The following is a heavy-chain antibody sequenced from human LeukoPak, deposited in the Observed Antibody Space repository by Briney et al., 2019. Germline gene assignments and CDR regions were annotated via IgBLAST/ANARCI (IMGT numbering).Heavy chain of an antibody. J-gene: IGHJ4*02. CDR1: GGSISSSSYY. CDR3: ARDGAAAYDFWSGYAFDY. V-gene: IGHV4-39*07. D-gene: IGHD3-3*01. Sequence: SETLSLTCTVSGGSISSSSYYWGWIRQPPGKGLEWIGSIYYSGSTYYNPSLKSRVTISVDTSKNQFSLKLSSVTAADTAVYYCARDGAAAYDFWSGYAFDYWGQGTLVTVSS. CDR2: IYYSGST.